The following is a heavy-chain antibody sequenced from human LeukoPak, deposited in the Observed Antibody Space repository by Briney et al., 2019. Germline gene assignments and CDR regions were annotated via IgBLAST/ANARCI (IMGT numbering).Heavy chain of an antibody. CDR2: ISGGGETT. CDR1: GFTLSNYW. CDR3: ARDYADYVGYFFFDY. J-gene: IGHJ4*02. D-gene: IGHD4-17*01. Sequence: GGSLRLSCAASGFTLSNYWMGWVRQAPGKGLEWVSSISGGGETTYYADSAKGRFTISRDNSQSTLYLQMNSLRAEDTAVYYCARDYADYVGYFFFDYWGQGTLVTVSS. V-gene: IGHV3-23*01.